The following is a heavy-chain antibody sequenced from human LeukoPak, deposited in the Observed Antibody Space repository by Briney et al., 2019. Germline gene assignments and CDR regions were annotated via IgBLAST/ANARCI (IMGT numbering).Heavy chain of an antibody. V-gene: IGHV1-3*01. CDR3: ARAPRDSSSWYVG. Sequence: ASVKVSCKASGYTFTSYVMHWVRQAPGQRLEWMGWINAGTGNRKYSQKFQDRVTITSDTSASTAYMEMSSLRSEDTAVYYCARAPRDSSSWYVGWGQGTLVTVSS. J-gene: IGHJ4*02. CDR2: INAGTGNR. D-gene: IGHD6-13*01. CDR1: GYTFTSYV.